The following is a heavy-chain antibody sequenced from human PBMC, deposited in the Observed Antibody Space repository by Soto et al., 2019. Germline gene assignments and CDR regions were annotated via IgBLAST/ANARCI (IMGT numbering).Heavy chain of an antibody. D-gene: IGHD2-2*01. V-gene: IGHV3-30*18. Sequence: GGSLRLSCAASGFTFSSYGTHWVRQAPGKGLEWVAVISYDGSNKYYADSVKGRFTISRDNSKNTLYLQMNSLRAEDTAVYYCANPARGMDVWGQGTTVTVSS. CDR3: ANPARGMDV. CDR2: ISYDGSNK. CDR1: GFTFSSYG. J-gene: IGHJ6*02.